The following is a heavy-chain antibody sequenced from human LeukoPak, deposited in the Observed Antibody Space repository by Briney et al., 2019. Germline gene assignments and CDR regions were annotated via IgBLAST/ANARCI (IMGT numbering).Heavy chain of an antibody. CDR1: GGSISSSSYY. J-gene: IGHJ6*03. V-gene: IGHV4-61*02. D-gene: IGHD6-19*01. CDR2: IYKGGST. CDR3: ARDTKWLVNYYYMDV. Sequence: SQTLSLTCTVSGGSISSSSYYWTWIRQPAGKGLEWIGRIYKGGSTNYNPSLKSRVTISVDTSKNQFSLKLSSVTAADTAVYYCARDTKWLVNYYYMDVWGKGTTVTISS.